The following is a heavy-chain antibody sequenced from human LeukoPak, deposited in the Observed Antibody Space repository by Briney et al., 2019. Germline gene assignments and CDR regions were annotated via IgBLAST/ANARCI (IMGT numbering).Heavy chain of an antibody. J-gene: IGHJ6*02. CDR1: GFTFGDYA. D-gene: IGHD3-10*01. V-gene: IGHV3-9*01. Sequence: GGSLRLSCAASGFTFGDYAMHWVRQAPGKGLEWVSGITWNSRNIGYAASVKGRFTISRDNAKNFLYLQMNGLKAEDTALYYCAKRSGGRSAATNSDYYCAMDVWGQGTTVTVSS. CDR3: AKRSGGRSAATNSDYYCAMDV. CDR2: ITWNSRNI.